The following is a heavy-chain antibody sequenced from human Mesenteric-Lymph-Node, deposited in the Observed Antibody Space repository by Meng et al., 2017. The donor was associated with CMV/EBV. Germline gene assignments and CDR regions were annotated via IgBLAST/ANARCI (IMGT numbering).Heavy chain of an antibody. J-gene: IGHJ6*02. CDR3: ARDLGVVVVPGGRGMDV. Sequence: ASVKVSCKASDDTFSNYGISWVRQAPGQGLEWMGWISGYNVNTNYAQKFQGRVTITTHPSTSTAFMELRSLGSDDTAVYYCARDLGVVVVPGGRGMDVWGQGTTVTVSS. D-gene: IGHD2-21*02. CDR1: DDTFSNYG. CDR2: ISGYNVNT. V-gene: IGHV1-18*01.